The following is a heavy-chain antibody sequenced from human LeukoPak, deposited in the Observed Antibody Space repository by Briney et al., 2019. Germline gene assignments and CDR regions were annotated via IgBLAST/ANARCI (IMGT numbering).Heavy chain of an antibody. V-gene: IGHV3-23*01. CDR1: GFTFSSYA. Sequence: PGGSLRLSCAASGFTFSSYAMSWVRQAPGKGLEWVPAISGSGGSTYYADSVKGRFTISRDNSKNTLYLQMNSLRAEDTAVYYCAKAIIRTDITGKGYFDYWGQGTLVTVSS. CDR2: ISGSGGST. D-gene: IGHD1-20*01. J-gene: IGHJ4*02. CDR3: AKAIIRTDITGKGYFDY.